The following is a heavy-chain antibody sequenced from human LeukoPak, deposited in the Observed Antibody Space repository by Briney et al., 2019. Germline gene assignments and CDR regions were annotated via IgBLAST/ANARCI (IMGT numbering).Heavy chain of an antibody. CDR2: IWYDGSNK. CDR3: ARGEYCSSTSCSWDAFDI. Sequence: GRSLRLSCAASGFTFSSYGMHWVRQAPGKGLEWVAVIWYDGSNKYYADSVKGRFTISRDNSKNTLYLQMNSLRAEDTAVYYCARGEYCSSTSCSWDAFDIWGQGTMVTVSS. D-gene: IGHD2-2*01. CDR1: GFTFSSYG. J-gene: IGHJ3*02. V-gene: IGHV3-33*01.